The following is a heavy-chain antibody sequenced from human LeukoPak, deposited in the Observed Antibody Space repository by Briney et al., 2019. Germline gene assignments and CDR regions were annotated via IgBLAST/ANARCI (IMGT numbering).Heavy chain of an antibody. D-gene: IGHD3-16*01. Sequence: SETLSLTCSVSGGSISDYFWGWIRQPPGKGLEWIGHVYYIGKPTCSPSLESRVSISVDTSKNRFSLVLTSATAADTAVYYCARRFRTGGDLHHDAYDVWGQGTVVTVSS. V-gene: IGHV4-59*12. CDR3: ARRFRTGGDLHHDAYDV. CDR1: GGSISDYF. J-gene: IGHJ3*01. CDR2: VYYIGKP.